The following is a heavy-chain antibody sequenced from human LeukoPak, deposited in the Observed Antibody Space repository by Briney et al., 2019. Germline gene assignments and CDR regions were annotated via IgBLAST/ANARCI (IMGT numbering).Heavy chain of an antibody. CDR3: ARQGPDYYGSGSSSYFDY. Sequence: ASVKVSCKASGGTFSSYAIGWVRQAPGQGLEWMGGIIPIFGTANYAQKFQGRVTITADESTSTAYMELSSLRSEDTAVYYCARQGPDYYGSGSSSYFDYWGQGTLVTVSS. J-gene: IGHJ4*02. CDR1: GGTFSSYA. D-gene: IGHD3-10*01. V-gene: IGHV1-69*13. CDR2: IIPIFGTA.